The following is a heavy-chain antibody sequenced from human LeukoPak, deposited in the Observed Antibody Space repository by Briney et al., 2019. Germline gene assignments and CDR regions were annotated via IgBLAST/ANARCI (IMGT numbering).Heavy chain of an antibody. CDR1: GFTFTSSA. V-gene: IGHV1-58*01. CDR3: AAEGGMPPDY. CDR2: IVVCSGNT. D-gene: IGHD2-2*01. Sequence: SVKVSCKASGFTFTSSAVQWVRQARGQRLEGIGWIVVCSGNTNYAQKFQERVTITRDMSTSTAYMELSSLRSEDTPVYSCAAEGGMPPDYWGQGTLVTVSS. J-gene: IGHJ4*02.